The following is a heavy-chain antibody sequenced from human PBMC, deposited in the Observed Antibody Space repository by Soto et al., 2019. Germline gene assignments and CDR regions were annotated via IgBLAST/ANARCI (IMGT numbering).Heavy chain of an antibody. V-gene: IGHV3-33*01. J-gene: IGHJ4*02. CDR3: ARDTSMGRTVNYYFEY. CDR2: VGYDASNK. Sequence: QVQLVESGGGVVQPGRSLRLSCAASGFTFSSYAMHWVRQAPGKGLEWVAVVGYDASNKYYAGSVKGRFTISRDNSKNTLYLQMNSLRAEDTAVYYCARDTSMGRTVNYYFEYWGQGTLVTVSS. D-gene: IGHD3-10*01. CDR1: GFTFSSYA.